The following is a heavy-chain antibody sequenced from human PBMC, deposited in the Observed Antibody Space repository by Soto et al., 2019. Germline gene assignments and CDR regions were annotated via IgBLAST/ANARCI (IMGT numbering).Heavy chain of an antibody. CDR2: INAGNGNT. D-gene: IGHD3-22*01. J-gene: IGHJ4*02. CDR1: GYTFTSYA. Sequence: QVQIVQSGAEVKKPGDSVKVSCEASGYTFTSYAMHLVRHASGQRLEWMGWINAGNGNTKYSQKFQGRVTITSDTSARTAYMELSSLRSEDTAVYYCERVYYYDSSGYYSCGCFDYWGQGTLVTVFS. CDR3: ERVYYYDSSGYYSCGCFDY. V-gene: IGHV1-3*01.